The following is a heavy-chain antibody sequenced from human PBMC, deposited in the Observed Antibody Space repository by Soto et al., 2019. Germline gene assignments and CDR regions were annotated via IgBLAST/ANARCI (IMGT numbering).Heavy chain of an antibody. D-gene: IGHD3-16*02. Sequence: QVQVVESGGGVVQPGRSLRLSCAASGFTFRNYGMVWVRQAPGKGLEWMAVISSDATNQYYADSVKGRFTISRDSSKNTLYLQMNSLRTEDTAVYYCAKYREGFGSWGQGTLVTVSS. V-gene: IGHV3-30*18. CDR2: ISSDATNQ. CDR3: AKYREGFGS. J-gene: IGHJ4*02. CDR1: GFTFRNYG.